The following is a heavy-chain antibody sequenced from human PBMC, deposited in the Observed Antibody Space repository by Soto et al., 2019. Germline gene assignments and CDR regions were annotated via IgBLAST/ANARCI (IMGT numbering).Heavy chain of an antibody. CDR1: GYTFTSYG. Sequence: ASVTVSCKASGYTFTSYGISWVRQAPGQGLEWMGWISAYNGNTNYAQKLQGRVTMTTDTSTSTAYMELRSLRSDDTAAYYCAREDRGYESYYYWGQGTLVTVSS. D-gene: IGHD5-18*01. CDR3: AREDRGYESYYY. V-gene: IGHV1-18*04. CDR2: ISAYNGNT. J-gene: IGHJ4*02.